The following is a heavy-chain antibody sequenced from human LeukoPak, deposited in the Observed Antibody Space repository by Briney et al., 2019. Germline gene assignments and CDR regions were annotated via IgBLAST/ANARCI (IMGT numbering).Heavy chain of an antibody. CDR3: AKNAHYQGYSYGGIDY. V-gene: IGHV3-23*01. CDR2: ISGSGGST. CDR1: GFTFSSHA. D-gene: IGHD5-18*01. Sequence: GGSLRLSCAASGFTFSSHAMSWVRQAPGKGLEWVSAISGSGGSTYYADSVKGRFTISRDNSKNTLYLQMSSLRAEDTAVYYCAKNAHYQGYSYGGIDYWGQGTLVTVSS. J-gene: IGHJ4*02.